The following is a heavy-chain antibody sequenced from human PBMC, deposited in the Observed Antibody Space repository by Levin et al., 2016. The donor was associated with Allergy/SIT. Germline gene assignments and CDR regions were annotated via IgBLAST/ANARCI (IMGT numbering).Heavy chain of an antibody. CDR1: GYSFTGYY. Sequence: ASVKVSCKTSGYSFTGYYLHWLRQAPGQGPEWMGWINPESGATNYAQKFRGRVTMTRDTSVSTAYMDLKRLTSDDTAVYYCTRESVGIASRPGYWGQGTLVTVSS. V-gene: IGHV1-2*02. CDR2: INPESGAT. D-gene: IGHD6-6*01. CDR3: TRESVGIASRPGY. J-gene: IGHJ4*02.